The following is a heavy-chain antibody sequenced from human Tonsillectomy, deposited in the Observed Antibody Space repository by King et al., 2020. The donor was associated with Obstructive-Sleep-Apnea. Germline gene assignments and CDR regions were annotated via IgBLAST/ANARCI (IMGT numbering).Heavy chain of an antibody. CDR3: AKDLFVDSSSWYGGAFDI. D-gene: IGHD6-13*01. Sequence: QLVQSGGGVVQPGRSLRLSCAASGFTFSSFGMHWVRQAPGKGLEWVAVFSYDGSNKYYADSVKGRFTISRDNSKNTLYLQMNSLRAEDTAVYYCAKDLFVDSSSWYGGAFDIWGRGTMVTVSS. V-gene: IGHV3-30*18. J-gene: IGHJ3*02. CDR1: GFTFSSFG. CDR2: FSYDGSNK.